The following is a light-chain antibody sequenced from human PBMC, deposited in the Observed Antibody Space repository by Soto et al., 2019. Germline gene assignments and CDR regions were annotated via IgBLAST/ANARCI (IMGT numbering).Light chain of an antibody. CDR3: SSYTTTSTLVV. J-gene: IGLJ2*01. V-gene: IGLV2-14*01. CDR2: DVS. CDR1: SSDVGGYNY. Sequence: QSVLTQPASVSGSPGQSITISCTGTSSDVGGYNYVSWYQQHPGKAPKLMIYDVSYRPSGVSNRFSGSKSGNTASLTISGLQADDEADYYCSSYTTTSTLVVFGGGTKVTVL.